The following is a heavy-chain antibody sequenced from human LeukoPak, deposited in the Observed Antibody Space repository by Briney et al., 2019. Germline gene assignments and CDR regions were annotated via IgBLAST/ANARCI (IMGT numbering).Heavy chain of an antibody. CDR3: AELGITMIGGV. CDR1: GSTFSSYS. D-gene: IGHD3-10*02. CDR2: IRSTSNTI. V-gene: IGHV3-48*04. J-gene: IGHJ6*04. Sequence: GGSLRLSCAASGSTFSSYSMNWVRQAPGKGLEWVSYIRSTSNTIYYADSVKGRFTISRDNAKNSLYLQMNSLRAEDTAVYYCAELGITMIGGVWGKGTTVTISS.